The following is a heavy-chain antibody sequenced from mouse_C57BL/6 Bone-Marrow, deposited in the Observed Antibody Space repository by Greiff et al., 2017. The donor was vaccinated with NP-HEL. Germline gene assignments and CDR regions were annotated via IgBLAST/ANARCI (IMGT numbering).Heavy chain of an antibody. CDR1: GYTFTSYW. J-gene: IGHJ1*03. CDR3: ARGPYYDGSSLWYFDV. Sequence: QVQLQQPGAELVKPGASVKLSCKASGYTFTSYWMHWVKQRPGRGLEWIGRIDPNSGGTKYNEKFKSKATLTVDKPSSTAYMQLSSLTSEDSAVYYCARGPYYDGSSLWYFDVWGTGTTVTVSS. V-gene: IGHV1-72*01. CDR2: IDPNSGGT. D-gene: IGHD1-1*01.